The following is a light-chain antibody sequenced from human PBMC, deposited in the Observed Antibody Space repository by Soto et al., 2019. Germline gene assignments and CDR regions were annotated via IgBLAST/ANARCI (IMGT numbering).Light chain of an antibody. V-gene: IGLV2-23*02. CDR2: EVN. CDR3: CSYAGNGAWV. Sequence: QSVLTQPASVSGSPGQSITIYCAGSGGDVGHYDLLSWYQQIPGKAPKLIIFEVNRRPSGVSDRFSGFKSGNTASLTISGLQAEDEADFYCCSYAGNGAWVFGGGTKLTVL. CDR1: GGDVGHYDL. J-gene: IGLJ3*02.